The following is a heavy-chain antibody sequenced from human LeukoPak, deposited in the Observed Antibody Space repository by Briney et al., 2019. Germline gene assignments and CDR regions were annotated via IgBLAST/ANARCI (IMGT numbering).Heavy chain of an antibody. CDR1: GFTFSSYW. CDR3: ARAPPGSSGPLDY. J-gene: IGHJ4*02. Sequence: GGSLRLSCAASGFTFSSYWMSWVRQAPGKGLEWVATIKQDGSEKHYVDSVKGRFTISRDNAKNSLYLQMNSLRAEDTAVYYCARAPPGSSGPLDYWGQGTLVTVSS. CDR2: IKQDGSEK. D-gene: IGHD3-22*01. V-gene: IGHV3-7*01.